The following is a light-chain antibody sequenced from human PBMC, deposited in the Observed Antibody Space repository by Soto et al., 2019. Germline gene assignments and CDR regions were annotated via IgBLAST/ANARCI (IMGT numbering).Light chain of an antibody. Sequence: EIVITQSPATLSVSPGERATLSCRASQSVSSNHLAWSQQKPGQAPRLLIYGGSSRATGIPVMFSGSWSETDFTLTITRLEPEDFAVDYCQQYSSPRTFGQGTQVDIK. V-gene: IGKV3-20*01. CDR2: GGS. CDR3: QQYSSPRT. CDR1: QSVSSNH. J-gene: IGKJ1*01.